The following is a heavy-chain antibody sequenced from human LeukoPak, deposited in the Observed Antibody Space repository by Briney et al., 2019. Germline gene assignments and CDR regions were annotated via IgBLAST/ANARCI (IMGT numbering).Heavy chain of an antibody. CDR2: IKQDGSEK. D-gene: IGHD1-26*01. CDR3: ARGASPYYYYGKDV. J-gene: IGHJ6*02. V-gene: IGHV3-7*03. Sequence: GGSLRLSCAASGFTFSSYWMSWVRQAPGKGLEWVANIKQDGSEKYYVDSVKGRFTISRDNAKNSLYLQMNSLRAEDTAVYYCARGASPYYYYGKDVWGQGTTVTVSS. CDR1: GFTFSSYW.